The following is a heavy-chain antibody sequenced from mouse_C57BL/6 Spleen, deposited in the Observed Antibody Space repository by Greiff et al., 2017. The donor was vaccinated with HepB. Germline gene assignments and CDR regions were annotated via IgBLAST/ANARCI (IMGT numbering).Heavy chain of an antibody. CDR3: ARYTYDYDVSYYAMDY. D-gene: IGHD2-4*01. V-gene: IGHV1-76*01. CDR2: IYPGSGNT. J-gene: IGHJ4*01. CDR1: GYTFTDYY. Sequence: QVHVKQSGAELVRPGASVKLSCKASGYTFTDYYINWVKQRPGQGLEWIARIYPGSGNTYYNEKFKGKATLTAEKSSSTAYMQLSSLTSEDSAVYFCARYTYDYDVSYYAMDYWGQGTSVTVSS.